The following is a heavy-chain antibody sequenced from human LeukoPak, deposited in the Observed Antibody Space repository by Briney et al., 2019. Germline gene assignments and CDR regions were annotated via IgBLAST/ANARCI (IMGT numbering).Heavy chain of an antibody. D-gene: IGHD4-17*01. V-gene: IGHV3-23*01. CDR2: ISGSGGST. J-gene: IGHJ4*02. CDR3: AKESVPLPY. Sequence: GGSLRLSCAASGFTFSSYAMSWVCHAPGEGLERVSAISGSGGSTYYADSVKGRFTISRDNSKNTLYLQMNSLRVEDTAVYYCAKESVPLPYWGQGTLVTVSS. CDR1: GFTFSSYA.